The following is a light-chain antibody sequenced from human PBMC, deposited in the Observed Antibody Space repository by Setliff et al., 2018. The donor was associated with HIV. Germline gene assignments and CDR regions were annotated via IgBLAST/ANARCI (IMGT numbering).Light chain of an antibody. CDR2: SNN. V-gene: IGLV1-44*01. CDR1: SSNIGGNT. J-gene: IGLJ1*01. Sequence: QSVLTQPPSASGTPGQRVTISCSGSSSNIGGNTVNWYQHLPGTAPKLLIYSNNKRPSGVPDRFSGSKSGTSASLATSGLRSADEADYYCAAWDDSLNGRYVFGTGTKVTVL. CDR3: AAWDDSLNGRYV.